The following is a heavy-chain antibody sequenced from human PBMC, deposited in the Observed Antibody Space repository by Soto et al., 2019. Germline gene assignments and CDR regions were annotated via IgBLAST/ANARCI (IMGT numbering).Heavy chain of an antibody. CDR3: ARGSYYYYYYYMDV. V-gene: IGHV3-33*01. J-gene: IGHJ6*03. CDR2: IWYDGSNK. Sequence: QVQLVESGGGVVQPGRSLRLSCAASGFTFSSYGMHWVRQAPGKGLEGVAVIWYDGSNKYYADSVKGRFTISRDNSKNTLYLQMNSLRAEDTAVYYCARGSYYYYYYYMDVWGKGTTVTVSS. CDR1: GFTFSSYG.